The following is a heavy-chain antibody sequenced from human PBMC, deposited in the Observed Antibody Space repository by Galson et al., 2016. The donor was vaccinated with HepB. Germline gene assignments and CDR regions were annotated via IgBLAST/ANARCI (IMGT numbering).Heavy chain of an antibody. D-gene: IGHD2-8*02. V-gene: IGHV4-31*03. J-gene: IGHJ6*02. CDR2: ISYSGST. CDR3: ARDHCTGGVCYSSPWYHGMDV. CDR1: GGSISSGYYY. Sequence: TLSLTCTVSGGSISSGYYYWSWIRQLPGKGLEWIGYISYSGSTDYNPSLQSRVTISADTSKNQFSLKLTSVTAADTAVYYCARDHCTGGVCYSSPWYHGMDVWGQGTTVTVSS.